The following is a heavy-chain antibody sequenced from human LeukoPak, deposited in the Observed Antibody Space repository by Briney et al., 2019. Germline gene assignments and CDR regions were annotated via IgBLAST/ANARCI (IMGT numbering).Heavy chain of an antibody. CDR3: ARDPGYDSSGYDWYFDL. V-gene: IGHV1-2*02. Sequence: GASVKVSCKASGYTFIDYYMHWVRQAPGQGLEWMGWLNPKNGGTNYAQKFQGRVTMTRDTSISTAYMELSRLRSDDTAVYYCARDPGYDSSGYDWYFDLWGRGTLVTVSS. CDR2: LNPKNGGT. D-gene: IGHD3-22*01. J-gene: IGHJ2*01. CDR1: GYTFIDYY.